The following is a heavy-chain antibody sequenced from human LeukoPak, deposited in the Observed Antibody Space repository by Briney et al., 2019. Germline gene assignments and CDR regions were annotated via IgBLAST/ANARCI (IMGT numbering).Heavy chain of an antibody. J-gene: IGHJ6*03. CDR2: IYYSGST. D-gene: IGHD4-11*01. Sequence: SETLSLTCTVSGGSISSYYWSWIRQPPGKGLEWIGYIYYSGSTNYHPSLKSRVTISVDTSKNQFSLKLSSVTAADTAVYYCARGPPMTTVTTYYYYYMDVWGKGTTVTVSS. CDR1: GGSISSYY. CDR3: ARGPPMTTVTTYYYYYMDV. V-gene: IGHV4-59*01.